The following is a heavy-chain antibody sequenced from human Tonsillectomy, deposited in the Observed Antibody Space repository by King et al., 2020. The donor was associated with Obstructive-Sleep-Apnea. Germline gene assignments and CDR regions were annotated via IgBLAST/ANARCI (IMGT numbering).Heavy chain of an antibody. Sequence: VQLVESGGGLVQPGGSLRLSCAASGFTFSSYSMNWVRQAPGKGLEWVSYISSSSSTIYYADSVKGRFTISRDNAKNSLYLQMNSLRAEDTAVYYCARVYCSGGSCHEAMLDYWGQGTLVTVSS. CDR3: ARVYCSGGSCHEAMLDY. D-gene: IGHD2-15*01. CDR1: GFTFSSYS. CDR2: ISSSSSTI. V-gene: IGHV3-48*04. J-gene: IGHJ4*02.